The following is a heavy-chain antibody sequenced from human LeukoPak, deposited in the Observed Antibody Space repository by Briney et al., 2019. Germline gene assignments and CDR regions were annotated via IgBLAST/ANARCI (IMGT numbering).Heavy chain of an antibody. CDR3: ATSPRGYSGYDSDDY. Sequence: GGSLRLSCAASAFTFSGYYMSWVPQAPGKGLEWVSYISSSGSTIYYADSVKGRFTISRDNAKNSLYLQMNSLRAEDTAVYYCATSPRGYSGYDSDDYWGQGTLVTVSS. D-gene: IGHD5-12*01. CDR1: AFTFSGYY. J-gene: IGHJ4*02. CDR2: ISSSGSTI. V-gene: IGHV3-11*01.